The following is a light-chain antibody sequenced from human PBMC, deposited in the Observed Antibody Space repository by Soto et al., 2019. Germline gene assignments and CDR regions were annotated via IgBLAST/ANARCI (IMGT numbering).Light chain of an antibody. CDR3: QQYNSYSWT. CDR1: QSISTW. V-gene: IGKV1-5*03. CDR2: KAS. J-gene: IGKJ1*01. Sequence: DIQMTQSPSTLSASVGDRVTITCRASQSISTWLAWYQQKPGKAPKLLIYKASSLESGVPSRISGSGSGTEFTLTISSLQPDDFATYYCQQYNSYSWTFGQGTKVEI.